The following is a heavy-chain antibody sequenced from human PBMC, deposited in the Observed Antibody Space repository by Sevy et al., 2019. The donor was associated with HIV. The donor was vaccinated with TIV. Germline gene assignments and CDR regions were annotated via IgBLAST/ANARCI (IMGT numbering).Heavy chain of an antibody. CDR2: ISGYNDYT. CDR3: AKEGKNIRSWFDP. J-gene: IGHJ5*02. V-gene: IGHV1-18*01. D-gene: IGHD3-3*02. CDR1: GYSFTNYG. Sequence: ASVKVSCKASGYSFTNYGIGWVRQAPGQGLEWMGWISGYNDYTNYAQNIQGRVTMTTDTSTSTAYMELRSLRSDETDIYYCAKEGKNIRSWFDPWGQGTLVTVS.